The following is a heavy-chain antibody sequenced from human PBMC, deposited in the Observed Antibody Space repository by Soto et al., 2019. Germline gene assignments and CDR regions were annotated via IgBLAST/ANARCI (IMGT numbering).Heavy chain of an antibody. CDR3: VKAAHCSSSSCYPPADV. D-gene: IGHD2-2*01. Sequence: GGSLRLSCAASGFTFSNYAMSWVRQAPGQGLEWVSGITGSGTRSDHADSVQGRFAISRDSYKSTVYLQMDSLRVEDTALYYCVKAAHCSSSSCYPPADVWGQGTTVTVPS. CDR1: GFTFSNYA. CDR2: ITGSGTRS. J-gene: IGHJ6*02. V-gene: IGHV3-23*01.